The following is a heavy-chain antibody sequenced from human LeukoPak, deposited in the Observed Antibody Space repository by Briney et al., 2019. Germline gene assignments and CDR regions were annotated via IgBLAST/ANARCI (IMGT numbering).Heavy chain of an antibody. D-gene: IGHD3-10*01. CDR2: INPNSGGT. V-gene: IGHV1-2*02. Sequence: ASVKVSCKASGYTFTGYYMHWVRQAPGHGLEWMGWINPNSGGTNYAQKFQGRVTMTRNTSISTAYMELSSLRSEDTAVYYCARGGTYGSGSYDYWGQGTLVTVSS. CDR1: GYTFTGYY. J-gene: IGHJ4*02. CDR3: ARGGTYGSGSYDY.